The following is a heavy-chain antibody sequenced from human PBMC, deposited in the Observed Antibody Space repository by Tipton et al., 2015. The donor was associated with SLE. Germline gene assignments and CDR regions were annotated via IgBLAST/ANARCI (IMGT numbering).Heavy chain of an antibody. CDR3: AREGVGSGWLFDY. D-gene: IGHD6-19*01. CDR1: GGSISSGSYY. V-gene: IGHV4-61*10. Sequence: TLSLTCTVSGGSISSGSYYWSWIRQPAGKGLEWIGYIYYSGSTNYNPSLKSRVTISVDTSKNQFSLKLSSVTAADTAVYYCAREGVGSGWLFDYWGQGTLVTVSS. J-gene: IGHJ4*02. CDR2: IYYSGST.